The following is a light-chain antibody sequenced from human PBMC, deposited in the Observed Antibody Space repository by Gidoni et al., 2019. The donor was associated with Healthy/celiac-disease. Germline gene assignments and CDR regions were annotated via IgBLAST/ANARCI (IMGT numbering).Light chain of an antibody. J-gene: IGKJ1*01. CDR3: QQSYSTPRT. V-gene: IGKV1-39*01. Sequence: DIQMTQSPSSLSASVGDRVTITCRASQSISSYLNWYQQKPGKAPKLLIYAASSLHGVPSRFSGSGSGTDFSLTISSLQPEDFATYYCQQSYSTPRTFGQGTKVEIK. CDR1: QSISSY. CDR2: AAS.